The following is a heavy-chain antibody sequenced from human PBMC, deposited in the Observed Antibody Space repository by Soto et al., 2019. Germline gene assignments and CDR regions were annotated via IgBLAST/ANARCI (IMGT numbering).Heavy chain of an antibody. CDR3: ARVKGIAAAPSPYYYYYGMDV. Sequence: GASVKVSCKASGYTFTSYGISWVRQAPGQGLERMGWISAYNGNTNYAQKLQGRVTMTTDTSTSTAYMELRSLRSDDTAVYYCARVKGIAAAPSPYYYYYGMDVWGQGTTVTVSS. CDR2: ISAYNGNT. D-gene: IGHD6-13*01. J-gene: IGHJ6*02. CDR1: GYTFTSYG. V-gene: IGHV1-18*01.